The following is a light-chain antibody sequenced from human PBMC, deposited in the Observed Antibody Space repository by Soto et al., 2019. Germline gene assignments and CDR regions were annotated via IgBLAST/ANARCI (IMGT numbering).Light chain of an antibody. CDR1: QSIGTR. J-gene: IGKJ2*01. CDR2: DAS. Sequence: DIQMTPFPSTPSASLGERVTITCRDSQSIGTRLAWYQRRPGKAPKCLIYDASTLESGVPSRFSCSRFGTQFTLTIRSVQPDDFATYYCQQYDSLYTFRQGTKVDIK. V-gene: IGKV1-5*01. CDR3: QQYDSLYT.